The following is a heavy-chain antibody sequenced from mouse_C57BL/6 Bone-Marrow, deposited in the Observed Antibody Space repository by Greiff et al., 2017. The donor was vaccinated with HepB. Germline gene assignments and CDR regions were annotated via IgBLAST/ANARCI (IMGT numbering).Heavy chain of an antibody. CDR3: ARSEVGTTVDLPYWYFDV. J-gene: IGHJ1*03. Sequence: EVQLQQSGPELVKPGASVKISCKASGYSFTGYYMNWVKQSPEKSLEWIGEINPSTGGTTYNQKFKAKATLTVDKSSSTAYMQLKSLTSEDSAVYYCARSEVGTTVDLPYWYFDVWGTGTTVTVSS. CDR1: GYSFTGYY. V-gene: IGHV1-42*01. CDR2: INPSTGGT. D-gene: IGHD1-1*01.